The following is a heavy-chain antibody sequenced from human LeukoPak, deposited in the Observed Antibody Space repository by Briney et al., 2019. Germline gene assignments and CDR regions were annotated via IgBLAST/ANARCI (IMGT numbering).Heavy chain of an antibody. J-gene: IGHJ4*02. CDR2: IYYSGST. CDR3: ARLSGYSSGHYYSDY. Sequence: SETLSLTCTVSGGSISSYYWSWIRQPPGKGLEWIGYIYYSGSTNYNPFLKSRVTISVDTSKNQFSLKLSSVTAADTAVYYCARLSGYSSGHYYSDYWGQGTLVTVSS. V-gene: IGHV4-59*01. CDR1: GGSISSYY. D-gene: IGHD3-22*01.